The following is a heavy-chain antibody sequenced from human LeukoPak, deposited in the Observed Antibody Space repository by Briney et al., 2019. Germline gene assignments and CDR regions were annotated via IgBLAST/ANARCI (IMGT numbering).Heavy chain of an antibody. CDR3: ARGAPYDSSGYFYY. V-gene: IGHV3-66*01. CDR1: GFTVSSNY. J-gene: IGHJ4*02. CDR2: IYSGGST. D-gene: IGHD3-22*01. Sequence: AGGSLRLSCAASGFTVSSNYMSWVRQAPGKGLEWVSVIYSGGSTYYADSVKGRFTISRDNAKNSLYLQMNSLRAEDTAVYYCARGAPYDSSGYFYYWGQGTLVTVSS.